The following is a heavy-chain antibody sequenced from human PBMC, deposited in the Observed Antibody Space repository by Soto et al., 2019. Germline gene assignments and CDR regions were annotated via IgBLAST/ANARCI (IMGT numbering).Heavy chain of an antibody. CDR2: IFSSGST. CDR3: ARDQGVVVTADNWFDP. V-gene: IGHV4-4*07. Sequence: SETLSLTCTVSGGSITDYSWVWIRQPAGKGLEWIGRIFSSGSTNYNPSLKGRITMSLGTSKNQFSLKLNSATATDTAVYFCARDQGVVVTADNWFDPWGQGILVTVSS. CDR1: GGSITDYS. J-gene: IGHJ5*02. D-gene: IGHD2-21*02.